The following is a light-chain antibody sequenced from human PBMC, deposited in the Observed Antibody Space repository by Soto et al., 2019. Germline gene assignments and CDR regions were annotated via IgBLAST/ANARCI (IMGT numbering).Light chain of an antibody. V-gene: IGKV3-11*01. J-gene: IGKJ1*01. CDR1: QSVSSS. CDR2: DAS. Sequence: EIVLTQSPATLSLSPGERATLSCRASQSVSSSLAWYQQKPGQPPRLLIYDASNRATGIPARFSGSGSGTDFTLTISSLEPEDFAVYYCQQRSNWPPWTFGQGTKVDIK. CDR3: QQRSNWPPWT.